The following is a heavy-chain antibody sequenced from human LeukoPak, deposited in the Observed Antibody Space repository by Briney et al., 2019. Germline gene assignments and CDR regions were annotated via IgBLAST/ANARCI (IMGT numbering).Heavy chain of an antibody. D-gene: IGHD6-19*01. CDR2: INSDGSST. V-gene: IGHV3-74*01. Sequence: GGSLRLSCAASGFTFSSYWMHWVRQAPGKGLVWVSRINSDGSSTSYADSVKGRFTISRDNAKNTLYLQMNSLRAEDTAVYYCARLSIAVALNYWGQGTLVTVSS. CDR1: GFTFSSYW. J-gene: IGHJ4*02. CDR3: ARLSIAVALNY.